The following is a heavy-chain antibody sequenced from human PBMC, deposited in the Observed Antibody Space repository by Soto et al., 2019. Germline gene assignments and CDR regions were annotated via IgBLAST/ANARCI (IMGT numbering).Heavy chain of an antibody. D-gene: IGHD2-15*01. CDR1: GYTFSNYG. CDR2: VSGYIGNT. J-gene: IGHJ4*02. V-gene: IGHV1-18*01. CDR3: SRSLLEYCSGDYCYSDF. Sequence: QVQLVQSGAEVKKPGASVRVSCRTSGYTFSNYGISWVRQAPGQGLEWMGWVSGYIGNTHYARKLQGRVTMTKDTSTSTAHMDLRSLTSDYTALFCLSRSLLEYCSGDYCYSDFWGQGTAVTGSS.